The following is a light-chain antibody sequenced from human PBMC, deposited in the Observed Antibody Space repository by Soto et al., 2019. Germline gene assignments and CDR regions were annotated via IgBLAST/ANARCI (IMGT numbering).Light chain of an antibody. Sequence: EIVLTQSPGTLSLSPGERATLSCRASQSVSSSYLAWYQQKPGLAPRLLMYGASSRATGIPDRFIGSGSGTDFTRTISRLEPEDFAVYYCQQYGSSPWTFGQGTKVEIK. CDR2: GAS. CDR1: QSVSSSY. V-gene: IGKV3-20*01. J-gene: IGKJ1*01. CDR3: QQYGSSPWT.